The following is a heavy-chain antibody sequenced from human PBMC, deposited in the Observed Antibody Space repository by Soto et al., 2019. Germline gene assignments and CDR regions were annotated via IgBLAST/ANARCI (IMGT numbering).Heavy chain of an antibody. V-gene: IGHV4-34*01. Sequence: SETLSLTCAVYGGSFSGYYWSWIRQPPGKGLEWIGEINHSGSTNYNPSLKSRVTISVDTSKNQFSLKLSSVTAADTAVYYCARAFRGSIAARPYYYYGMDVWGQGTTVTVSS. CDR2: INHSGST. CDR1: GGSFSGYY. D-gene: IGHD6-6*01. J-gene: IGHJ6*02. CDR3: ARAFRGSIAARPYYYYGMDV.